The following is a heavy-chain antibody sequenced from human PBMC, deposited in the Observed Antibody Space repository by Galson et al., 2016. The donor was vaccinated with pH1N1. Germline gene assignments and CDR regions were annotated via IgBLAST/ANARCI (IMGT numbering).Heavy chain of an antibody. Sequence: PALVKPTQTLTLTCTFSGFSLSTRRVGVGWIRQPPGKALKWLALVYWDDDKRYSPSLTTRLTITQDTSRNQVVLTMTNMHPVDTGTYYCARQLGGCTDGSCQLGRSDVWGQGNLVIVSS. CDR2: VYWDDDK. CDR3: ARQLGGCTDGSCQLGRSDV. CDR1: GFSLSTRRVG. D-gene: IGHD2-15*01. V-gene: IGHV2-5*02. J-gene: IGHJ4*02.